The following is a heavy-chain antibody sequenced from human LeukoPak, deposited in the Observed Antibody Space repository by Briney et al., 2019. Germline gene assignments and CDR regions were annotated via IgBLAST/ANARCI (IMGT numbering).Heavy chain of an antibody. CDR3: ARGGASSGWVSHYYYYGMDV. CDR2: MNPNSGNT. V-gene: IGHV1-8*01. D-gene: IGHD6-19*01. CDR1: GYTFTSYD. Sequence: ASVKVSCKASGYTFTSYDINWVRQATGQGLEWMGWMNPNSGNTGYAQKFQGRVTMTRNTSISTAYMELSSLRSEDTAVYYCARGGASSGWVSHYYYYGMDVWGQGTTVTVSS. J-gene: IGHJ6*02.